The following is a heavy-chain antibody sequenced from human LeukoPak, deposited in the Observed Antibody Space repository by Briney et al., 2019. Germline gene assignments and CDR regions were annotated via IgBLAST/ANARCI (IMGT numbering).Heavy chain of an antibody. CDR3: ATVSRGIAAAGMTYYFDY. CDR1: GYTYTSYG. V-gene: IGHV1-18*01. D-gene: IGHD6-13*01. J-gene: IGHJ4*02. Sequence: ASVKVSCKASGYTYTSYGISWVRQAPGQALEWMGWISAYNGNTKCAQKLQGRVTMTTDTSTSTAYMELRSLRSDDTAVYYCATVSRGIAAAGMTYYFDYWGQGTLVTVSS. CDR2: ISAYNGNT.